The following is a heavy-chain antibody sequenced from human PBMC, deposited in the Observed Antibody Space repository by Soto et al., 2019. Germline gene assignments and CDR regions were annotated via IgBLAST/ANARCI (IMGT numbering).Heavy chain of an antibody. V-gene: IGHV3-23*01. CDR3: AKAPKHYYDSSGYSSLFDY. CDR2: ISGSGGST. D-gene: IGHD3-22*01. CDR1: GFTFSSYA. Sequence: SGGSLRLSCAASGFTFSSYAMSWVRQAPGKGLEWVSAISGSGGSTYYADSVKGRFTISRDSSKNTLYLQMNSLRAEDTAVYYCAKAPKHYYDSSGYSSLFDYWGQGTLVTVSS. J-gene: IGHJ4*02.